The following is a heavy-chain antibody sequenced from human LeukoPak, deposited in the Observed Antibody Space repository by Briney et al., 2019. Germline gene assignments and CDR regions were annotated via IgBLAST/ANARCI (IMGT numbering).Heavy chain of an antibody. J-gene: IGHJ6*03. D-gene: IGHD1-1*01. Sequence: ASVKVSFKASGYTFTSYDINWVRQATGQGLEWMGWMNPNSGNTGYAQRFQGRVTMTRNTSISTAYMELSSLRSEDTAVYYCARDKQLDWAHYFYYYMDVWGKGTTVSVSS. CDR2: MNPNSGNT. V-gene: IGHV1-8*01. CDR1: GYTFTSYD. CDR3: ARDKQLDWAHYFYYYMDV.